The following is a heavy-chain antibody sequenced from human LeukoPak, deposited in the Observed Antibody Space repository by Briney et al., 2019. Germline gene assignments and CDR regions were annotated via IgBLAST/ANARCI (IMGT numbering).Heavy chain of an antibody. CDR1: GGSIRSYY. Sequence: SETLSLTCTVSGGSIRSYYWSWIRQPPGKVLECLAYIYYSRSTNYNPTLKSRVTISVDTSKNQFSLKLSSVTAADTAVYYCARGRTNDLNGFDPWGQGTLVTVSS. J-gene: IGHJ5*02. CDR3: ARGRTNDLNGFDP. D-gene: IGHD3-3*01. V-gene: IGHV4-59*01. CDR2: IYYSRST.